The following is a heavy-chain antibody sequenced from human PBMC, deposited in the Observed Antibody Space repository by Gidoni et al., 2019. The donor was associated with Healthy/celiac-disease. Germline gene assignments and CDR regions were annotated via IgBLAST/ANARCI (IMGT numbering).Heavy chain of an antibody. J-gene: IGHJ5*02. V-gene: IGHV3-33*01. CDR2: IWYEGSNK. Sequence: QVQLVESGGGVVQPGRSLRLSCAASGFTFRRYGMHWVRQAPGKGREWGTVIWYEGSNKYYADSVKGRFTSSRDNSKNTLYLQMNSLRAEDTAVYYCARDGGPTTPNWFDPWGQGTLVTVSS. CDR1: GFTFRRYG. D-gene: IGHD1-26*01. CDR3: ARDGGPTTPNWFDP.